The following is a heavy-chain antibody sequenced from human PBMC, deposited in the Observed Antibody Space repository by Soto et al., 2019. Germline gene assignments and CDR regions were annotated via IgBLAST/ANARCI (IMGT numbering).Heavy chain of an antibody. J-gene: IGHJ4*02. CDR1: GFTFSIYA. CDR3: ARARVDTPGFDY. D-gene: IGHD2-15*01. V-gene: IGHV3-30-3*01. CDR2: ISYDGSNK. Sequence: VQLVESGGGVVQPGRSLRLSCAASGFTFSIYAMHWVRQAPGKGLEWVAVISYDGSNKYYADSVKGRFTISRDNSKHTRHLHMNSLRAEDTAVYYCARARVDTPGFDYWGQGTLVTVSS.